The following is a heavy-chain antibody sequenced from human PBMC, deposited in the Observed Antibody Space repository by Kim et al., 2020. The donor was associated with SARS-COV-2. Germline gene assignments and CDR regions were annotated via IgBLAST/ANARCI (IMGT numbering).Heavy chain of an antibody. V-gene: IGHV3-21*01. CDR1: GFTFSSYS. D-gene: IGHD3-10*01. CDR3: ARDQGGVRGVIYPQGDY. CDR2: ISSSSSYI. Sequence: GGSLRLSCAASGFTFSSYSMNWVRQAPGKGLEWVSSISSSSSYIYYADSVKGRFTISRDNAKNSLYLQMNSLRAEDTAVYYCARDQGGVRGVIYPQGDYWGQGTLVTVSS. J-gene: IGHJ4*02.